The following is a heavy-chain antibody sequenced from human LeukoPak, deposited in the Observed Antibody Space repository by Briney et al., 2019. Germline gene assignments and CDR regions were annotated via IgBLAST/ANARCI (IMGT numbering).Heavy chain of an antibody. CDR3: ARGWLLWFGELPFDY. CDR1: GGSFSGYY. CDR2: INHSGST. D-gene: IGHD3-10*01. J-gene: IGHJ4*02. V-gene: IGHV4-34*01. Sequence: PSETLSLTCAVYGGSFSGYYWSWIRQPPGKGLEWIGEINHSGSTNYNPSLKSRVTISVDTSKNHFSLKLSSVTAADTAVYYCARGWLLWFGELPFDYWGQGTLVTVSS.